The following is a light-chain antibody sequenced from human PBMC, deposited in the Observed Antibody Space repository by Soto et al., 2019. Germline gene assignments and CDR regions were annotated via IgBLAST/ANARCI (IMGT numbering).Light chain of an antibody. J-gene: IGKJ1*01. CDR1: QTVTSN. CDR2: GAS. Sequence: MMKKSPVTLSVSQGETANLSCRASQTVTSNLAWYQQKPGRSPRLLLSGASTRATGIPARFSGSGSGTEFTLTISRLQSEDLAVYYCQQYNDWTRTFGQGTNV. CDR3: QQYNDWTRT. V-gene: IGKV3-15*01.